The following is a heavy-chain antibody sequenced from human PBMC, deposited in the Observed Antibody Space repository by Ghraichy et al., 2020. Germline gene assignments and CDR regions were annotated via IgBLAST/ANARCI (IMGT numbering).Heavy chain of an antibody. V-gene: IGHV3-30*02. D-gene: IGHD1-26*01. CDR3: AKGEGSLRDTYFDY. J-gene: IGHJ4*02. CDR2: IRYDGSNK. CDR1: GFTFSSYG. Sequence: LSLTCAASGFTFSSYGMHWVRQAPGKGLEWVAFIRYDGSNKYYADSVKGRFTISRDNSKNTLYLQMNSLRAEDTAVYYCAKGEGSLRDTYFDYWGQGTLVTVSS.